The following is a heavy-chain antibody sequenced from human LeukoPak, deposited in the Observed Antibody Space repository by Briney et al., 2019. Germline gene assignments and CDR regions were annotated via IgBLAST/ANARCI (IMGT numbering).Heavy chain of an antibody. Sequence: GGSLRVSCAASGFTFSSYEMNWVRQAPGKGLEWVSYISSNGSTIYYADAVRGRFTISRDNAKNSLYLQMNSLRAEDTAVYYCARDRITNYSSGWYLNFDYWGQGTLVTVSS. V-gene: IGHV3-48*03. D-gene: IGHD6-19*01. CDR1: GFTFSSYE. J-gene: IGHJ4*02. CDR2: ISSNGSTI. CDR3: ARDRITNYSSGWYLNFDY.